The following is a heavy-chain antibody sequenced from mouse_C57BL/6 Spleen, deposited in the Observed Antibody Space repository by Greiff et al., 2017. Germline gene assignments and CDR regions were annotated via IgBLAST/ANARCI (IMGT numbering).Heavy chain of an antibody. CDR3: ARGEGLRRGDFDD. CDR2: IYPGSGST. J-gene: IGHJ2*01. Sequence: QVQLQQPGAELVKPGASVKLSCKASGYTFTSYWITWVTQRPGQGLEWIGDIYPGSGSTNYNEKFKSKATLTVDTSSSTAYMQLSSLTSEDSAVYYCARGEGLRRGDFDDWGQGTTLTVSS. D-gene: IGHD2-2*01. V-gene: IGHV1-55*01. CDR1: GYTFTSYW.